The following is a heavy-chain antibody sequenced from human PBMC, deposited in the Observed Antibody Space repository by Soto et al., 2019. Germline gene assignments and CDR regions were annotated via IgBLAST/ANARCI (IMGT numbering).Heavy chain of an antibody. CDR1: GFTFSSYS. CDR2: ISSSSSTI. CDR3: ARVGSTTPIYYYYYMDV. V-gene: IGHV3-48*01. D-gene: IGHD4-17*01. J-gene: IGHJ6*03. Sequence: EVQLVESGGGLVQPGGSLRLSCAASGFTFSSYSMNWVRQAPGKGLEWVSYISSSSSTIYYADSVKGRFTISRDNAKNSLYLQMNSLRAEDKAVYYCARVGSTTPIYYYYYMDVWGKGTTVTVSS.